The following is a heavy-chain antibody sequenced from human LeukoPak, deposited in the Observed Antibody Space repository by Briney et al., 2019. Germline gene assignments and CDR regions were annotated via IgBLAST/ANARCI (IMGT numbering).Heavy chain of an antibody. V-gene: IGHV1-69*06. CDR2: IIPIFGTA. CDR3: ARGMGAYYFDY. J-gene: IGHJ4*02. D-gene: IGHD3-16*01. Sequence: ASVKVSCKASGGTFSSYAISWVRQAPGQGLEWMGGIIPIFGTANYAQKFQGRVTITADKSTSTAYIELSSLRSEDTAVYYCARGMGAYYFDYWGQGTLVTVSS. CDR1: GGTFSSYA.